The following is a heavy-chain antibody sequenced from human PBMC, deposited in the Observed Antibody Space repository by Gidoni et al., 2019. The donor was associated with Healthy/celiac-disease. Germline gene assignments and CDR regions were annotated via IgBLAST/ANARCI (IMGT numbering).Heavy chain of an antibody. CDR1: GYTLTDLA. Sequence: QVQLVQSGAEVKKPWASVKVYCNVSGYTLTDLAMHWVRQAPGKGLEWMGVFDPEDGETIYAQKFQGRVTMTEDTSTDTAYMELSSLRSEDTAVYYCATVSPLMNTPGGLFDYWGQGTLVTVSS. V-gene: IGHV1-24*01. D-gene: IGHD2-15*01. CDR3: ATVSPLMNTPGGLFDY. J-gene: IGHJ4*02. CDR2: FDPEDGET.